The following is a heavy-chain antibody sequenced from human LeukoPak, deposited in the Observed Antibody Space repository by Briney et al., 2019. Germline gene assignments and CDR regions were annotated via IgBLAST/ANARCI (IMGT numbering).Heavy chain of an antibody. Sequence: RGSLRLSCAASGFTFSSYSMNWVRQAPGKGLEWVSSISSSSSYIYYADSVKGRFTISRDNAKNSLYLQMNSLRAEDTAVYYCARPGYSSYYYYMDVWGKGTTVTVSS. CDR1: GFTFSSYS. CDR3: ARPGYSSYYYYMDV. V-gene: IGHV3-21*01. D-gene: IGHD5-18*01. J-gene: IGHJ6*03. CDR2: ISSSSSYI.